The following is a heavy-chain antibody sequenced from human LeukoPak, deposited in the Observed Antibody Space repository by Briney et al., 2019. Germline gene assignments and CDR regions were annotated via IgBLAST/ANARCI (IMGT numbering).Heavy chain of an antibody. Sequence: ASVRVSCKASGYTFAGYYMHWVRQAPGQGLEWMGWINPNSGGTNYAQKFQGRVTMTRDTSISTAYMELSRLRSDDTAVYYCARGVTTTIPPIYWGQGTLVTVSS. D-gene: IGHD4-17*01. CDR3: ARGVTTTIPPIY. CDR2: INPNSGGT. CDR1: GYTFAGYY. V-gene: IGHV1-2*02. J-gene: IGHJ4*02.